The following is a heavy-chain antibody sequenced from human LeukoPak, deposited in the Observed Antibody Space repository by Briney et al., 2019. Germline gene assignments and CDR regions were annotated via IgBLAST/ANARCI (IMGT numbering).Heavy chain of an antibody. J-gene: IGHJ6*03. CDR3: AREPRVMGRRYCSGGSCYSEYYYYYMDV. V-gene: IGHV3-72*01. D-gene: IGHD2-15*01. Sequence: QTGGSLRLSCAASGFTFSDHYMDWVRQAPGKGLEWVGRTRNKANSYTTEYAASVKGRFTISRDDSKNSLYLQMNSLKTEDTAVYYCAREPRVMGRRYCSGGSCYSEYYYYYMDVWGKGTTVTISS. CDR1: GFTFSDHY. CDR2: TRNKANSYTT.